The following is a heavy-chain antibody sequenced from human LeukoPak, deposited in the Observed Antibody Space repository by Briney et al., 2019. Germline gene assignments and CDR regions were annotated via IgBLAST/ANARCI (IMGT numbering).Heavy chain of an antibody. D-gene: IGHD2-2*03. CDR1: GFSFGTQV. CDR3: AKFPFGTWIS. CDR2: VCDSGGAT. J-gene: IGHJ4*02. Sequence: GGSLRLSCAASGFSFGTQVMTWVRQPPGKGLEWVSTVCDSGGATYYSDSVKGRFTISRDNAKNTLYLQMNSLRAEDTALYYCAKFPFGTWISWGQGTLVTVSS. V-gene: IGHV3-23*01.